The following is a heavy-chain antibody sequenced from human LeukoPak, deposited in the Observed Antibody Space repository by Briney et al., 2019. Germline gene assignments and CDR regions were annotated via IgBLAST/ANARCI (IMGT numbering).Heavy chain of an antibody. CDR1: GFTFSSYG. V-gene: IGHV3-23*01. D-gene: IGHD6-13*01. CDR3: AKDLRVLAAARSAI. Sequence: GGTLRLSCAASGFTFSSYGMSWVRQAPGKGLEWVSAISGSGGSTYYADSVKGRFTISRDNSKNTLYLQMNSLRAEDTAVYYCAKDLRVLAAARSAIGGQGTLVTVSS. J-gene: IGHJ4*02. CDR2: ISGSGGST.